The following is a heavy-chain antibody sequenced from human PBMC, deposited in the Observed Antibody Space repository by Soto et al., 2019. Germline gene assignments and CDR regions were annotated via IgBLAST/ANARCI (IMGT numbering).Heavy chain of an antibody. CDR2: INSDGSST. Sequence: EVQLVESGGGLVQPGGSLRLSCAASGFTFSSYWMHWVRQAPGKGLVWVSRINSDGSSTSYADSVKGRFTISRDNAKNTLYLQMNCLRAEDTAVYYCARGGSINWYFDLWGRGTLVTVSS. J-gene: IGHJ2*01. CDR1: GFTFSSYW. D-gene: IGHD1-26*01. CDR3: ARGGSINWYFDL. V-gene: IGHV3-74*01.